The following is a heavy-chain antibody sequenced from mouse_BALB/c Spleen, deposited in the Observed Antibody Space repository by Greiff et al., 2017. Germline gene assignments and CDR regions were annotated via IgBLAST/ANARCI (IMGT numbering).Heavy chain of an antibody. Sequence: VQLQQSGPELVKPGASVKISCKASGYSFTGYFMNWVMQSHGKSLEWIGRINPYNGDTFYNQKFKGKATLTVDKSSSTAHMELRSLASEDSAVYYCARSIYYGNQFAYWGQGTLVTVSA. CDR3: ARSIYYGNQFAY. CDR2: INPYNGDT. V-gene: IGHV1-20*02. CDR1: GYSFTGYF. J-gene: IGHJ3*01. D-gene: IGHD2-1*01.